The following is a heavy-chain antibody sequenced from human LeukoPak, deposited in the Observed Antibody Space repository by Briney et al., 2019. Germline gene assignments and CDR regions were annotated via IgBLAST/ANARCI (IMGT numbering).Heavy chain of an antibody. CDR2: IYYSGTT. J-gene: IGHJ4*02. Sequence: AETLSLTCAVYGVSFGGYYWAWFRKPPGRGLEWFGIIYYSGTTYSNPSLNSRVTISRDTSKNQFSLQLHSVTAADTAVYYCVRHDGRGGATMGAWDCWGQGSLVTVSS. CDR3: VRHDGRGGATMGAWDC. D-gene: IGHD4/OR15-4a*01. V-gene: IGHV4-39*01. CDR1: GVSFGGYY.